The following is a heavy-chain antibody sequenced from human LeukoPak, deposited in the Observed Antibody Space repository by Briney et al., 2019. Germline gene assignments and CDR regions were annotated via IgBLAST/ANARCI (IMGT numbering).Heavy chain of an antibody. J-gene: IGHJ6*03. V-gene: IGHV4-4*09. D-gene: IGHD3-9*01. CDR1: GGSISSYY. CDR2: IYTSGST. CDR3: ARSSRDILTGYIDYYYYMDV. Sequence: SETLSLTCTVSGGSISSYYWSWIRQPPRKGLEWIGYIYTSGSTNYNPSLKSRVTISVDTSKNQFSLKLSSVTAADTAVYYCARSSRDILTGYIDYYYYMDVWGKGTTVTVSS.